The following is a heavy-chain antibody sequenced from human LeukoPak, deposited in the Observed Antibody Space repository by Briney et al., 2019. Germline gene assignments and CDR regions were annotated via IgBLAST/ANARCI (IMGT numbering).Heavy chain of an antibody. CDR3: ARIRRGLPDDY. J-gene: IGHJ4*02. V-gene: IGHV3-48*03. Sequence: PGGSLRLSCAASGFTFSSYEMNWVRQAPGKGLEWVSYISSSGRTIYYADSVKGRFTISRDNAKNSLYLQMNSLRAEDTAVYYCARIRRGLPDDYWGQGTLVTVSS. CDR2: ISSSGRTI. D-gene: IGHD5-18*01. CDR1: GFTFSSYE.